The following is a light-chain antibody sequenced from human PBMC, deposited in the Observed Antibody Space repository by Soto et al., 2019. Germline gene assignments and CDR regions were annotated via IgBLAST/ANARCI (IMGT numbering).Light chain of an antibody. V-gene: IGKV1-33*01. CDR3: QQYDNVPLT. CDR2: DAS. CDR1: HHISNS. J-gene: IGKJ4*01. Sequence: DIQMTQSPSSLSASVADRVTITCQASHHISNSLNWYQQKPGKAPKLLIYDASNLEIGVPSRFSGSGSGTDCTFTISSLQPEDIATYYCQQYDNVPLTFGGGTKVEIK.